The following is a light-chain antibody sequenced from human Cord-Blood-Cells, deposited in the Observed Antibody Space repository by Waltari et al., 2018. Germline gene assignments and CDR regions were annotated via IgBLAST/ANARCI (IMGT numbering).Light chain of an antibody. CDR2: EGS. CDR3: CSYAGSSTV. J-gene: IGLJ7*01. CDR1: SSDVGSYNL. Sequence: QSALTQPASVSGSPGQSITISCTGTSSDVGSYNLVSWYQQHPGKAPKPMIYEGSKRPSGVSKRFSGSNSGNTASLTISVLQAEDEADYYCCSYAGSSTVFGGGTQLTVL. V-gene: IGLV2-23*01.